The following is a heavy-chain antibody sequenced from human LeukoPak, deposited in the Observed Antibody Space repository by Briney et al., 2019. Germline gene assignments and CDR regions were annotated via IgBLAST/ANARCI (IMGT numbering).Heavy chain of an antibody. D-gene: IGHD1-26*01. Sequence: GVSLRLFCASSRFTFSSYEMHWVRHAPGKGLEWVSYISSSGSTKYYADSVKGRFTISRDNAKNSLYLQMKSLRAEDTALYYCASGAQSDYWGQGTLVTVSS. CDR2: ISSSGSTK. J-gene: IGHJ4*02. CDR1: RFTFSSYE. CDR3: ASGAQSDY. V-gene: IGHV3-48*03.